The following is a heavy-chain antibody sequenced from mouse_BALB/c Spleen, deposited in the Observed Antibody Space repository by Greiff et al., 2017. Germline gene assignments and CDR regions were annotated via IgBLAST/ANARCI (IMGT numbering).Heavy chain of an antibody. CDR3: AGDPDGFAY. CDR2: ILPGSGST. CDR1: GFTFSSYW. Sequence: QVQLQQSGAGLMKPGASVKLSCTATGFTFSSYWIEWVKQRPGHGLEWIGGILPGSGSTNYNEKFKGKATFTADTSSNTAYMQLSSLTSEDSAVYYGAGDPDGFAYWGQGTLVTVSA. V-gene: IGHV1-9*01. J-gene: IGHJ3*01.